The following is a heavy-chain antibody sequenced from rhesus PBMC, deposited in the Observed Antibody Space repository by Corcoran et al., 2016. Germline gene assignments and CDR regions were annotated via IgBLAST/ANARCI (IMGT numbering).Heavy chain of an antibody. D-gene: IGHD1-44*02. V-gene: IGHV3S43*01. CDR1: GFTSGNSD. Sequence: EVQLVESGGGLVQPGGSLRLSCAAPGFTSGNSDLIWIRQAPGKGLEWVSYISSGGSIYYPDSVKCRFTISRDNAKNTLYLQMSSLRVEDTAVYYCAKTEREAFDFWGQGLRVTVSS. CDR2: ISSGGSI. CDR3: AKTEREAFDF. J-gene: IGHJ3*01.